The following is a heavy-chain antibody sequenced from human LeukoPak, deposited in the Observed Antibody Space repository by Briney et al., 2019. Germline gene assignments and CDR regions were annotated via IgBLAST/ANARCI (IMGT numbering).Heavy chain of an antibody. D-gene: IGHD1-7*01. Sequence: GGSLRLSCAASGFTCSSYAKSWVRQAPAKGLEWVSAISGSCGSTYYADSVKGRFTISRDNSKNTLYLQMNSLRAEDTAVYYCAKDVGTTWTYYGMDVWGQGTTVTVSS. J-gene: IGHJ6*02. CDR3: AKDVGTTWTYYGMDV. CDR1: GFTCSSYA. V-gene: IGHV3-23*01. CDR2: ISGSCGST.